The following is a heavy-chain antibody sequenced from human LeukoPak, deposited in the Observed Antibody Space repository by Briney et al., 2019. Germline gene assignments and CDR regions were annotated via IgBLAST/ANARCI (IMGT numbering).Heavy chain of an antibody. CDR3: ARASSGYYYFDY. CDR2: INPSGDST. CDR1: GYTFTSYY. V-gene: IGHV1-46*01. J-gene: IGHJ4*02. Sequence: ASVKVFCKASGYTFTSYYMRWVRQAPGQGLEWMGIINPSGDSTSYAQKFQGRVTMTRDTSTSTVYMELSSLRSEDTAVYYCARASSGYYYFDYWGQGTLVTVSS. D-gene: IGHD3-22*01.